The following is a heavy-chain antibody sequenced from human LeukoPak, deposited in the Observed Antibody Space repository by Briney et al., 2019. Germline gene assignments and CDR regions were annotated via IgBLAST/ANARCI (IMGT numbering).Heavy chain of an antibody. J-gene: IGHJ4*02. Sequence: SETLSLTCTVSGGSISSYYWSWIRQPAGKGLEWIGRIYTSGSTNYNPSLKSRVTMSVDTSKNQFSLKLSSVTAADTAVYYCARVGTSYPHVWYFDYWGWEPWSPSPQ. V-gene: IGHV4-4*07. CDR1: GGSISSYY. CDR2: IYTSGST. CDR3: ARVGTSYPHVWYFDY. D-gene: IGHD1-26*01.